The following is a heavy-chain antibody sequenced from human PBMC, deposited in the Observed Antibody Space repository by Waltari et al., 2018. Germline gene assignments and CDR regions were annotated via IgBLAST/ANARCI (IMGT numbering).Heavy chain of an antibody. CDR1: GFTFSDYG. J-gene: IGHJ3*01. D-gene: IGHD1-1*01. Sequence: QVHLVESGGGVVQPGGSLRLSCAASGFTFSDYGLHWVGQAPGKGLDWVAFIRYDASDIYYRDSVKGRFTISRDNSKNTLFLQMSSLRPEDTAVYYCAKVGVGLTTWYPFDVWGQGTMVTVSS. CDR3: AKVGVGLTTWYPFDV. V-gene: IGHV3-30*02. CDR2: IRYDASDI.